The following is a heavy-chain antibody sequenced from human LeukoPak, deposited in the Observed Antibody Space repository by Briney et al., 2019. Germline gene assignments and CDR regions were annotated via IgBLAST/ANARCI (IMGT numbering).Heavy chain of an antibody. CDR1: GFTFSSYR. CDR2: ISSSSSTI. D-gene: IGHD2-2*01. J-gene: IGHJ4*02. Sequence: SGGSLRLSCAASGFTFSSYRMNWVRQAPGKGLEWVSYISSSSSTIYYADSVKGRFTISRDNAKNSLYLQMNSLRAEDTAVYYCARDRDIVVVPAAMWPGSWGQGTLVTVSS. CDR3: ARDRDIVVVPAAMWPGS. V-gene: IGHV3-48*01.